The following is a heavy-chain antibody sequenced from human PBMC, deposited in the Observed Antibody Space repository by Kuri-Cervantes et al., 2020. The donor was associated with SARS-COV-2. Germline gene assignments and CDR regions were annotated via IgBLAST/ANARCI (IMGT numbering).Heavy chain of an antibody. CDR2: ISSSSSYI. J-gene: IGHJ4*02. V-gene: IGHV3-21*01. D-gene: IGHD5/OR15-5a*01. CDR1: GFTFSSYS. CDR3: AREHLSVFYVFDY. Sequence: GESLKISCAASGFTFSSYSMNWVRQAPGKGLEWVSSISSSSSYIYYADSVKGRFTISRDNAKNSLHLQMNSLRAEDTAVYYCAREHLSVFYVFDYWGQGTLVTVSS.